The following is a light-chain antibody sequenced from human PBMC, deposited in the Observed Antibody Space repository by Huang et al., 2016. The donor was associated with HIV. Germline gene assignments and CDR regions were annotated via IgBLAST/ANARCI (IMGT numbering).Light chain of an antibody. Sequence: EIVLTQSPATLSLSPGEGATFSCRANESVRNFLAWYQQKPGQAPRLLIHGASSRAAGVPTRFSGTGSGTDFTLTINRLEPEDCGFYYCQQRDIWPLTFGPGTKVDIK. V-gene: IGKV3-11*01. CDR1: ESVRNF. CDR3: QQRDIWPLT. CDR2: GAS. J-gene: IGKJ3*01.